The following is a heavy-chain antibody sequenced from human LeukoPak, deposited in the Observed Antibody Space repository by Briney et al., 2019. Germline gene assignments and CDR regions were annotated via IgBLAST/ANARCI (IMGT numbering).Heavy chain of an antibody. CDR2: INPNSGGT. D-gene: IGHD6-6*01. Sequence: ASVKVSCKASGYTFTGYYMHWVRQAPGQGLEWMGRINPNSGGTNYAQKFQGRVTMTRDTSISTDYMEPSRLRSDDTAVYYCARDGQYSSSSHVHYYYYMDVWGKGTTVTVSS. CDR3: ARDGQYSSSSHVHYYYYMDV. V-gene: IGHV1-2*06. CDR1: GYTFTGYY. J-gene: IGHJ6*03.